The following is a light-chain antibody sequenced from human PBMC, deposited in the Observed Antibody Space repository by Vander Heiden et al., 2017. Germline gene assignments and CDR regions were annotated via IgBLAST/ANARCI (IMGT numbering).Light chain of an antibody. CDR2: KDS. CDR1: ALPKQY. Sequence: SYELTQPPSVSVSPGQTARITCSGDALPKQYAYWYQQKPGQAPVLVIYKDSERPSGIAERFSGSSSGTTVTLTISGVQAEDEADYYCQSADSSCTFVVFGGGTKLTVL. V-gene: IGLV3-25*03. J-gene: IGLJ2*01. CDR3: QSADSSCTFVV.